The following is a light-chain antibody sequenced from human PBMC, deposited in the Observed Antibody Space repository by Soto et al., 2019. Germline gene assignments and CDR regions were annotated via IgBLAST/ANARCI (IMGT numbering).Light chain of an antibody. CDR3: QQSYNSPQT. Sequence: DIQMTQSPSSLSASVGDEVTITCRSSHTIMTYLNCYQLKPGKPPRLLIYAASSLQSGVPSRFSGSGSGTDLTLTINSLQPEDFATYSCQQSYNSPQTFGQGTKVEIK. V-gene: IGKV1-39*01. CDR2: AAS. CDR1: HTIMTY. J-gene: IGKJ1*01.